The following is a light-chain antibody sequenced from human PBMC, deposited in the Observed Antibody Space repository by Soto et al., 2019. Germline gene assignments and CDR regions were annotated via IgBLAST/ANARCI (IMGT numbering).Light chain of an antibody. Sequence: EIVLTQSPGTLSLSPGERATLSCRASQSVSSSYLAWYQQKPVQAPRLLIYGASSRDTGIPDRFSGSGSGTDFTLTISRLEPEDFAVYYCQQYGSSPWLTFGGGTKVEIK. J-gene: IGKJ4*01. CDR1: QSVSSSY. V-gene: IGKV3-20*01. CDR2: GAS. CDR3: QQYGSSPWLT.